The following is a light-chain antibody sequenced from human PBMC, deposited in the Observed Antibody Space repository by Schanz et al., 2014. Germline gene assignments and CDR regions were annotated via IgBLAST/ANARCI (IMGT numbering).Light chain of an antibody. CDR1: SSDVGGYNF. Sequence: QSALTQPRSVSGSPGQSVTISCTGTSSDVGGYNFVSWYQQPPGKAPKLMIYDVSKRPSGVPDRFSGSKSGNTASLTISGLQAEDEADYYCSSYAGNNKLLFGGGTKLTVL. CDR3: SSYAGNNKLL. J-gene: IGLJ2*01. CDR2: DVS. V-gene: IGLV2-11*01.